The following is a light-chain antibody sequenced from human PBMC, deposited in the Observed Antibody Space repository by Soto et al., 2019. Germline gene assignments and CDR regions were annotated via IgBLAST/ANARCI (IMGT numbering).Light chain of an antibody. V-gene: IGLV2-8*01. Sequence: QSALTQQPSASVSPGQSVTISCTCTASDVGGDNFVSWYQQQPGKAPKLMIYEVYQRPSGVPDRFSGSDSGNTASLTVSGIDAEDEANYDCSSYASSDNFVIFGGGTKLTVL. CDR3: SSYASSDNFVI. CDR2: EVY. CDR1: ASDVGGDNF. J-gene: IGLJ2*01.